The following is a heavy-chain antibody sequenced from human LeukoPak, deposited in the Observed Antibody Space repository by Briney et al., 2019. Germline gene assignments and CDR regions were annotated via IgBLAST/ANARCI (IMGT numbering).Heavy chain of an antibody. J-gene: IGHJ6*03. CDR1: GGSFSGYY. V-gene: IGHV4-34*01. D-gene: IGHD1-14*01. CDR3: ARVYREPYYYYYYMDV. Sequence: SETLSLTCAVYGGSFSGYYWSWIRQPPGKGLEWIGEINHSGSTNYNPSLKSRVTISVDTSKNQFSLKLSSVTTADTAVYYCARVYREPYYYYYYMDVWGKGTTVTVSS. CDR2: INHSGST.